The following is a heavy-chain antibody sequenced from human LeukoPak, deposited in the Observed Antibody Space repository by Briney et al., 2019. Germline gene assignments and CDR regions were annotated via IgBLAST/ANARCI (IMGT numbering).Heavy chain of an antibody. D-gene: IGHD4-17*01. Sequence: GGSLRLSCAASGFTFSTYAMHWVRQAPGKGLEWVAVISNDATKKYYADSVKGRSTISRDNSENTLYLQMNSLRAEDTAVYYCAKDMNTATTTFDYWGQGTLVTVSS. J-gene: IGHJ4*02. CDR2: ISNDATKK. CDR3: AKDMNTATTTFDY. CDR1: GFTFSTYA. V-gene: IGHV3-30*18.